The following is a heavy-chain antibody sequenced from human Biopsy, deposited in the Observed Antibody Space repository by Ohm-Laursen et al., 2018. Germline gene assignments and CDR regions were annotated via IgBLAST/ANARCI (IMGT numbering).Heavy chain of an antibody. D-gene: IGHD1-20*01. J-gene: IGHJ4*02. V-gene: IGHV4-4*07. CDR1: GASMTGYF. CDR3: ARGSNWNDWSFDY. CDR2: IYTIGDT. Sequence: SDTLSLTCTVSGASMTGYFWTWVRQPAGKGLEWIGHIYTIGDTTYNPSLESRVTMSLDTSKNQFSLKLNSVTAADTAVYYCARGSNWNDWSFDYWGQGTVVTVPS.